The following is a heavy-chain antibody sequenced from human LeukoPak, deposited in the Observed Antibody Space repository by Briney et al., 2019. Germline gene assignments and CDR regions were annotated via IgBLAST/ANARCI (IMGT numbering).Heavy chain of an antibody. CDR1: GYTFTSYD. D-gene: IGHD2-15*01. Sequence: GASVKVSCKASGYTFTSYDINWVRQATGQGLEWMGWKNPNSGNTGYAQKFQGRVTLTRNTSISTAYMEVSSLISEDTAVYYCARRDCSGGTCRTRIFDYWGQGTLVTVSS. CDR2: KNPNSGNT. V-gene: IGHV1-8*03. J-gene: IGHJ4*02. CDR3: ARRDCSGGTCRTRIFDY.